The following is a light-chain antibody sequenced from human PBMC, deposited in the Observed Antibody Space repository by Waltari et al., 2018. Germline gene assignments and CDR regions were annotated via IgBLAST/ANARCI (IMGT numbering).Light chain of an antibody. CDR1: QSISSY. Sequence: DIQMTQSPSSLSASVGDRVTITCRASQSISSYLKWYQQKPGKAPKLLIYAASSLQSGVPSRFSGSGAGTDFALTITSLQPDDLGTYYCQQTYSTPGLTFGGGTKVAIK. J-gene: IGKJ4*01. CDR3: QQTYSTPGLT. CDR2: AAS. V-gene: IGKV1-39*01.